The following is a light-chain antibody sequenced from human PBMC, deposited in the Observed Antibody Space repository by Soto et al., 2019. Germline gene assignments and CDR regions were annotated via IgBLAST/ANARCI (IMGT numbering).Light chain of an antibody. V-gene: IGLV2-14*01. CDR3: SSFTTSSTLV. CDR2: DFS. J-gene: IGLJ1*01. Sequence: QSVLTQPASVSGSPGQPITISCTGASSDVGSFDSVAWYQHNPGKAPKLMIYDFSNRPSGVSSRFSGSKSGNTASLSISGLQTEDEANYYCSSFTTSSTLVFGTGTKVTVL. CDR1: SSDVGSFDS.